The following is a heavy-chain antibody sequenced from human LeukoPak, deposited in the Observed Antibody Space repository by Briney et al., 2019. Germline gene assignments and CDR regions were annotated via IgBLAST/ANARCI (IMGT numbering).Heavy chain of an antibody. V-gene: IGHV4-30-2*01. CDR2: IYHSGST. CDR1: GGSNRRGGYS. Sequence: SKTLSLTCAVSGGSNRRGGYSWSWIRQPPGKNQEWIGYIYHSGSTYYNPSLKSRVTISVDRSKNQFSLKLSSVTAADTAVYFFFKQKTAYEILTGYYHPDAFDIWGQGTMVTVSS. J-gene: IGHJ3*02. D-gene: IGHD3-9*01. CDR3: FKQKTAYEILTGYYHPDAFDI.